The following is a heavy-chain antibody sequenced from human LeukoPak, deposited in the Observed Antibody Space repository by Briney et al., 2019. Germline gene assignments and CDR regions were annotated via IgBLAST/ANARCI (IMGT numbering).Heavy chain of an antibody. CDR3: ARPQDIVVVPAAPFDP. D-gene: IGHD2-2*01. V-gene: IGHV1-2*02. J-gene: IGHJ5*02. Sequence: GASVKVSCKASGYTFTGYYMHWVRQAPGQGLEWMGWINPNSGGTNYAQKFQGRVTMTRDTSISTAYMELSRLRSDDTAVYYCARPQDIVVVPAAPFDPWGQGTLVTVSS. CDR2: INPNSGGT. CDR1: GYTFTGYY.